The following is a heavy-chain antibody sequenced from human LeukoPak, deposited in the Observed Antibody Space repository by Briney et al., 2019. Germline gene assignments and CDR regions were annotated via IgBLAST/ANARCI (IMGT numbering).Heavy chain of an antibody. Sequence: GGSLRLSCAASGFTFSNYVMSWVRQAPGKGLEWVSAISGSGGSTYYADSVMGRFTISRDNSKNTLYLPMNSLRAAATAVYSCAKVSFLTYSDSSDWVHFDYWGQGTLVTVSS. CDR3: AKVSFLTYSDSSDWVHFDY. CDR1: GFTFSNYV. V-gene: IGHV3-23*01. CDR2: ISGSGGST. J-gene: IGHJ4*02. D-gene: IGHD3-22*01.